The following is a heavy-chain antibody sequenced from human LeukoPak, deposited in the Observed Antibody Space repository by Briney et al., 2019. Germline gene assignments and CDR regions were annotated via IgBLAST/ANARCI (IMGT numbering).Heavy chain of an antibody. CDR1: GGTFSSYA. J-gene: IGHJ4*02. V-gene: IGHV1-69*06. D-gene: IGHD3-22*01. Sequence: ASVKVSCKASGGTFSSYAISWVRQAPGQGLEWMGGIIPIFGTANYAQKFQGRVTITADKSTSTAYMELSSLRSEDTAVYYCASSMSSGYSCAWGQGTLVTVSS. CDR3: ASSMSSGYSCA. CDR2: IIPIFGTA.